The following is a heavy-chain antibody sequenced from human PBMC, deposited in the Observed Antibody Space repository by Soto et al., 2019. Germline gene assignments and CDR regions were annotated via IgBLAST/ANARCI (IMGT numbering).Heavy chain of an antibody. V-gene: IGHV1-2*04. D-gene: IGHD2-2*02. CDR2: ISPNSGGT. J-gene: IGHJ4*02. Sequence: ASVKVSCKASGYTFINYYMHWVRQAPGQGFEWMGRISPNSGGTNYAQKFQGWVTMTRDTSISTAYMELSRLRSDDTAVYYCARRYCSSTSCYNYFDYWGQGTLVTVSS. CDR1: GYTFINYY. CDR3: ARRYCSSTSCYNYFDY.